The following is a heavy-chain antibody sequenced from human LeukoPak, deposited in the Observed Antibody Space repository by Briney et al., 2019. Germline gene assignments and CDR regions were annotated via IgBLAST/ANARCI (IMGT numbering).Heavy chain of an antibody. CDR3: ARAYGDYRWFFDF. V-gene: IGHV4-4*02. D-gene: IGHD4-17*01. Sequence: PSETLSLTCAVSGDSITSSHWWTWVRQPPGKGLEWIGEIFHAGSTNYNSSLESRVTISVDKSKNRFSLKLTSVTAADTAVYFCARAYGDYRWFFDFWGPGILVTASS. J-gene: IGHJ4*02. CDR2: IFHAGST. CDR1: GDSITSSHW.